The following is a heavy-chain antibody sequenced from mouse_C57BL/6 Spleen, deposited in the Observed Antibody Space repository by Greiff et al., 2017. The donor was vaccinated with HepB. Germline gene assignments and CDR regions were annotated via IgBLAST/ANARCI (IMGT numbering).Heavy chain of an antibody. Sequence: QVQLKQSGAELMKPGASVKLSCKATGYTFTGYWIEWVKQRPGHGLEWIGEILPGSGSTNYNEKFKGKATFTADTSSNTAYMQLSSLTTEDSAIYYCARGGDYGSSYETWFAYWGQGTLVTVSA. CDR2: ILPGSGST. CDR3: ARGGDYGSSYETWFAY. CDR1: GYTFTGYW. J-gene: IGHJ3*01. V-gene: IGHV1-9*01. D-gene: IGHD1-1*01.